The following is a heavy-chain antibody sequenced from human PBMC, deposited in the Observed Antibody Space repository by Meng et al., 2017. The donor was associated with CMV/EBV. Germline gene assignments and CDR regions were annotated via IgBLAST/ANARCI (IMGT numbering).Heavy chain of an antibody. CDR1: GYSFASYW. CDR3: ARPIAAAGNDYYGMDV. D-gene: IGHD6-13*01. CDR2: IYPGDSDT. V-gene: IGHV5-51*01. J-gene: IGHJ6*02. Sequence: GESLKISCKGSGYSFASYWIGWVRQMPGKGLEWMGIIYPGDSDTRYSPSFQGQVTISADKSISTAYLQWSSLKASDIAMYYCARPIAAAGNDYYGMDVWGQGTTVTVSS.